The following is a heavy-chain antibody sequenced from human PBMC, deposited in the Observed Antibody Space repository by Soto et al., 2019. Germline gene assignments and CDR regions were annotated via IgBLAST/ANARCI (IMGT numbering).Heavy chain of an antibody. CDR2: ISGSGIST. Sequence: HPGGSLRLSCAASGFTFRSYAVSWVRQAPRKGQEWVSGISGSGISTHYADSVKGRFTVSRDNSKNTLYLQMNSLRAEDTAVYNCAKEPVGPDWYFDLWGRGTLVTVSS. CDR3: AKEPVGPDWYFDL. CDR1: GFTFRSYA. J-gene: IGHJ2*01. V-gene: IGHV3-23*01.